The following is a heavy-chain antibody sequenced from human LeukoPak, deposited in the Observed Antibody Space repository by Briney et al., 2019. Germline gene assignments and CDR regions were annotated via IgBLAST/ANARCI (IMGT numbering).Heavy chain of an antibody. CDR1: GFTFSSYA. J-gene: IGHJ4*02. CDR2: ISGSGGST. V-gene: IGHV3-23*01. CDR3: AKAYDFWSGYYWPAAH. Sequence: GGSLRLSCAASGFTFSSYAMSWVRQAPGKGLEWVSAISGSGGSTYYADSVKGRFTISRDNSKNTLYLQMNSLRAEDTAVHYCAKAYDFWSGYYWPAAHWGQGTLVTVSS. D-gene: IGHD3-3*01.